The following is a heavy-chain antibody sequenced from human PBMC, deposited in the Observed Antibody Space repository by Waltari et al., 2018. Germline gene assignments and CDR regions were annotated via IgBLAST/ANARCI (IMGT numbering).Heavy chain of an antibody. CDR3: TEVGKTGS. CDR2: IIPMLDKT. V-gene: IGHV1-69*11. Sequence: QVPLVQFVAAVKKPGSPVKVSCKTSGRPFTDFGISGVRQDPGQGLEWMGAIIPMLDKTDYAQKVQGRVTITADESTDTAYIELRSLRAEDTAVYYCTEVGKTGSWGKGTLVTVSS. CDR1: GRPFTDFG. D-gene: IGHD1-26*01. J-gene: IGHJ5*02.